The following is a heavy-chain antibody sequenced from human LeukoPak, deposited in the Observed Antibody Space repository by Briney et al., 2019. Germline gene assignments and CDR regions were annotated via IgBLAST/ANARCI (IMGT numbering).Heavy chain of an antibody. CDR1: GGSISSSSYY. J-gene: IGHJ3*02. D-gene: IGHD5-12*01. V-gene: IGHV4-39*01. Sequence: KPSETLSLTCTVSGGSISSSSYYWDWIRQSPGKGLEWIGNIYSGGSTYYTPSLKSRVTISVDTSKNQFSLKLSSVTAADTAIYFCARHSRSGSGGYENALDIWGQGTMVTVSS. CDR2: IYSGGST. CDR3: ARHSRSGSGGYENALDI.